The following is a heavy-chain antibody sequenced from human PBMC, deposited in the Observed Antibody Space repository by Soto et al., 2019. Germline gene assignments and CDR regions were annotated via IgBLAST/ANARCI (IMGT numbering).Heavy chain of an antibody. J-gene: IGHJ6*02. V-gene: IGHV4-39*01. Sequence: SDTLSLTCSVSGGSISSSSYSWGWIRQPPGKGLEWIGTIYYSGSTHYNPSLEGRVAISADTPNNQLSLRLSSVTAADTAVYYCGRQPGHCGSTTCIGYYSVDVWGQGTTVTVS. CDR3: GRQPGHCGSTTCIGYYSVDV. D-gene: IGHD2-2*01. CDR2: IYYSGST. CDR1: GGSISSSSYS.